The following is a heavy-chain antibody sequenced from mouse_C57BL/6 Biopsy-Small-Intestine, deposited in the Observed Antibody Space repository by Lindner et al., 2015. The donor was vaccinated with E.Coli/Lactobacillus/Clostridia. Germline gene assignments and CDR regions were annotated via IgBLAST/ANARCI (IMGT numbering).Heavy chain of an antibody. CDR3: ARYDYDGPWFAY. Sequence: VQLQESGPELVKPGASVKMSCKASGYTFSDYNMHWMKQSHGKSPEWIGYVNPYSGGAIYNQKFKGKATLTVNKSSSTAYMELRSLTSEDSAVYYCARYDYDGPWFAYWGQGTLVTVSA. CDR2: VNPYSGGA. V-gene: IGHV1-22*01. CDR1: GYTFSDYN. J-gene: IGHJ3*01. D-gene: IGHD2-4*01.